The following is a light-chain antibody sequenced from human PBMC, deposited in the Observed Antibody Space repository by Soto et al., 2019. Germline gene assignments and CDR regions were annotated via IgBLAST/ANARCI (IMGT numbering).Light chain of an antibody. V-gene: IGKV1-39*01. CDR1: QSISSY. J-gene: IGKJ1*01. CDR2: AAS. CDR3: QQSYSTPRT. Sequence: DIQMTQSPSSLSASVGDRVTITCRANQSISSYLNWYQQKPGKAPKLLIYAASSLQSGVPSRFSGSGSGTDFTLTISRLQPEDFSTYYCQQSYSTPRTFGQGTKVEIK.